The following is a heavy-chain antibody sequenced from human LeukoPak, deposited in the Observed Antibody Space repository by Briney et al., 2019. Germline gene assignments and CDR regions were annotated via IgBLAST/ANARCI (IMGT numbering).Heavy chain of an antibody. Sequence: GGSLRLSCAASGFIFSSYSMTWVRQAPGKGLEGVLSISSSSSFIYYADSVKGRFTISRDNAKNSLYLQMNSLRAEDTAVYYCAKVDTAMVLFDYWGQGTLVTVSS. CDR1: GFIFSSYS. CDR2: ISSSSSFI. V-gene: IGHV3-21*01. J-gene: IGHJ4*02. D-gene: IGHD5-18*01. CDR3: AKVDTAMVLFDY.